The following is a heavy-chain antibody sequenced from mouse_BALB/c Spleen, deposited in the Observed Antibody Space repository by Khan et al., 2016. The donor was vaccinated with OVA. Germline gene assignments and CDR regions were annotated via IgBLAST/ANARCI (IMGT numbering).Heavy chain of an antibody. Sequence: VQLQQSGAELVRPGASVKLSCKASGYTFTNYWINWVKQRPGQGLEWIGNVYPSDSYTNYNQKFKDKATFTVDKSSSTAYMQLSSLTSDDSAVFYGTRGGVDGSSLAYWGQGTLVTVSA. V-gene: IGHV1-69*02. CDR1: GYTFTNYW. CDR2: VYPSDSYT. J-gene: IGHJ3*01. CDR3: TRGGVDGSSLAY. D-gene: IGHD2-3*01.